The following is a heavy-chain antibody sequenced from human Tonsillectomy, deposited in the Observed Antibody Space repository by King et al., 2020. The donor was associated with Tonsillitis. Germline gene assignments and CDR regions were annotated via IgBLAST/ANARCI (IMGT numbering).Heavy chain of an antibody. CDR1: GFTFSDYY. CDR2: ISNRDSII. D-gene: IGHD5-12*01. Sequence: VQLVESGGGLVKPGGSLRLSCVASGFTFSDYYMSWIRQAPGKGLEWVSYISNRDSIIYYGDSVKGRFTISRDNTKNSLYLQMNSLRVEDTAVYYCARDRWVDIVAQHWYFDLWGPGTLVTVSS. J-gene: IGHJ2*01. V-gene: IGHV3-11*01. CDR3: ARDRWVDIVAQHWYFDL.